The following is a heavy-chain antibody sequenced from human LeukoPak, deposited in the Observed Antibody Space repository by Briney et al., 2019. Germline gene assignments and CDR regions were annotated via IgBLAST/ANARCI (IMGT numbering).Heavy chain of an antibody. J-gene: IGHJ4*02. V-gene: IGHV3-23*01. D-gene: IGHD6-19*01. CDR3: AKEIGYSSS. CDR1: GFTFSSYA. Sequence: TGGSLRLSCAASGFTFSSYAMTWVRQAPGKGLEWVSTISVSGGSAYYADSVKGRFTISRDNSKNTLYLQMNSLRAEDTAVYYCAKEIGYSSSWGQGTLVTVSS. CDR2: ISVSGGSA.